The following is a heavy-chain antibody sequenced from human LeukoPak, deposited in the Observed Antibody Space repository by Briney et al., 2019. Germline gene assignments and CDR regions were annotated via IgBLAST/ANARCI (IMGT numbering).Heavy chain of an antibody. CDR2: ITSTSSTI. CDR1: GFTFSSFS. J-gene: IGHJ4*02. V-gene: IGHV3-48*02. CDR3: ARWESGTYLIFDY. Sequence: GGSLRLSCAASGFTFSSFSMNWVRRAPGKGLEWVSYITSTSSTIYYADSVKGRFAISRDNAKNSLYLQMNSLRDEDTAVYYCARWESGTYLIFDYWGQGTLVTVSS. D-gene: IGHD1-26*01.